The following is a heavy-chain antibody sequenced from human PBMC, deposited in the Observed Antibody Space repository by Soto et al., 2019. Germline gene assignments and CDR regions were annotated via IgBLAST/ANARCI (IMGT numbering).Heavy chain of an antibody. CDR3: ARGSTGAGARQYYFEY. CDR1: GGSISSDNW. D-gene: IGHD2-2*01. CDR2: MYHTGTT. J-gene: IGHJ4*02. V-gene: IGHV4-4*02. Sequence: QVQLQESGPGLVKPSGTLSLTCAVSGGSISSDNWWSWVRQSPGKGLEWIGEMYHTGTTNYNPSLESPVIISVDKSKNLFSLKLSSVTAADTALYYCARGSTGAGARQYYFEYWGQGTLVTVSS.